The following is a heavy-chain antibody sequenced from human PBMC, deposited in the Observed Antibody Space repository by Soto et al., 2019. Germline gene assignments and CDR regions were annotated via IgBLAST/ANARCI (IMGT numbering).Heavy chain of an antibody. V-gene: IGHV3-48*01. CDR1: GFTFSSYS. D-gene: IGHD6-13*01. CDR3: AGALGTADF. J-gene: IGHJ4*02. Sequence: GGSLRLSCAGSGFTFSSYSMNWVRQAPGEGLEWLSYISSSGSLIYYADSVKGRFTISRDNAKDSVFLQMNSLTVEDTAVYYCAGALGTADFWCQGTLVTVSS. CDR2: ISSSGSLI.